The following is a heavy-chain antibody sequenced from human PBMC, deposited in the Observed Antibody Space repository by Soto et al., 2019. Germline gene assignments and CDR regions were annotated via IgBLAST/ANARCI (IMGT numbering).Heavy chain of an antibody. CDR2: ISSSGGRT. V-gene: IGHV3-23*01. CDR3: AKVQEFCGFNCYIVDS. CDR1: GFTFSNSA. D-gene: IGHD2-21*02. Sequence: GGSLRLSCVAPGFTFSNSAMSWVRHVPGKGLEWAAGISSSGGRTNYADSVKGRFTISRDNSKDTLYLQMNSLRAEDTALYYCAKVQEFCGFNCYIVDSWGQGVVVTVS. J-gene: IGHJ4*02.